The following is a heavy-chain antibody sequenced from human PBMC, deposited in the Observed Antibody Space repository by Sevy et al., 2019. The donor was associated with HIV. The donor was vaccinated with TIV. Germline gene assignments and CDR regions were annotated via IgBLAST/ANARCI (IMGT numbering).Heavy chain of an antibody. CDR2: INHSGST. J-gene: IGHJ5*02. CDR1: GGSFSGYY. Sequence: SETLSLTCAVYGGSFSGYYWSWIRQPPGKGLEWIGEINHSGSTNYNPSLKSRVTISVDTSKNQFSLKLSSVTAADMAVYYCARVAAISVWFDPWGQGTLVTVSS. V-gene: IGHV4-34*01. D-gene: IGHD3-9*01. CDR3: ARVAAISVWFDP.